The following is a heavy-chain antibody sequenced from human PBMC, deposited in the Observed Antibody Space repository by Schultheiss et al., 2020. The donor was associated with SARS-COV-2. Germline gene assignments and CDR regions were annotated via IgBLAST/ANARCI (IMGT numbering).Heavy chain of an antibody. D-gene: IGHD2/OR15-2a*01. CDR3: ATRIKAGGGMDV. Sequence: GGSLRLSCAASGFTFSSYWMHWVRQAPGKGLVWVSAISGSGGSTYYADSVKGRFTISRDNAKKSLSLEMKSLTVDDTAVYYCATRIKAGGGMDVWGRGTTVTVSS. CDR2: ISGSGGST. J-gene: IGHJ6*02. V-gene: IGHV3-74*01. CDR1: GFTFSSYW.